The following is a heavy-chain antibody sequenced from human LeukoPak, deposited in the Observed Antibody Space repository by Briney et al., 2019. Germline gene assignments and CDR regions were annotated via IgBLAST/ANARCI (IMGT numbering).Heavy chain of an antibody. CDR1: GGSISSYY. J-gene: IGHJ5*02. Sequence: TSETLSLTCTVSGGSISSYYWSWIRQPPGKGLEWIGYIYYSGSTYYNPSLKSRVTISVDTSKNQFSLKLSSVPAADTAVYYRARSPNERMVRGVLFDPWGQGTLVTVSS. CDR3: ARSPNERMVRGVLFDP. D-gene: IGHD3-10*01. V-gene: IGHV4-59*12. CDR2: IYYSGST.